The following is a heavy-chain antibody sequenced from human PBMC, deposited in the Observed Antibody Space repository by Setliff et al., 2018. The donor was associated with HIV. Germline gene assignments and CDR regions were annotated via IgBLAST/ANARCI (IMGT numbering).Heavy chain of an antibody. CDR2: IWYDGSDK. CDR1: GFPFSSYG. Sequence: GGSLRLSCAASGFPFSSYGMTWVRQAPGKGLEWVALIWYDGSDKYYADSVKGRFTISRDESKNTLYLQMNSLRAEDTAVYFCARDYIYGTRDAFDIWGQGTMVTVSS. J-gene: IGHJ3*02. V-gene: IGHV3-30*02. D-gene: IGHD3-3*02. CDR3: ARDYIYGTRDAFDI.